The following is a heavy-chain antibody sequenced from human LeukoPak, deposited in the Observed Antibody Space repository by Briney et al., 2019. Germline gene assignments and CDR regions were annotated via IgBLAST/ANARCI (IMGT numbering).Heavy chain of an antibody. D-gene: IGHD6-6*01. CDR2: IWYDGSNK. CDR1: GFTFSSYG. Sequence: GGSLRLSCAASGFTFSSYGMHWVRQAPGKGLEWVAVIWYDGSNKYYADSVKGRFTISRDNAKNLVCLRMNSLRAEDTAVYYCARIGYSSSSFDYWGQGILVTVSS. V-gene: IGHV3-33*01. J-gene: IGHJ4*02. CDR3: ARIGYSSSSFDY.